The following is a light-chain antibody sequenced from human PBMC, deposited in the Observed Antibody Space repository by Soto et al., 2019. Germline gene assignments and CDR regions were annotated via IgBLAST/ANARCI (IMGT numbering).Light chain of an antibody. CDR2: EGS. J-gene: IGLJ1*01. Sequence: ALTQPASVSGSPGQSITISCTGTSSDVGSYNLVSWYQQHPGKAPKVMIYEGSKRPSGVSNRFSGSKSGNTASLTISGLQAEDEADYYCCSYAGSSTYVFGTGTKLTVL. CDR1: SSDVGSYNL. CDR3: CSYAGSSTYV. V-gene: IGLV2-23*01.